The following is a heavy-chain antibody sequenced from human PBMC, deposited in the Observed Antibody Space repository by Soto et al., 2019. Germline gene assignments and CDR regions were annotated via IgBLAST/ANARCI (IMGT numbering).Heavy chain of an antibody. CDR3: AKNPGYYYDSTGYHFDY. Sequence: GGSLRLSCAASEFTFSNYAMSWVRQAPGRGLEWVSAISYGGGTTYYADSVKGRFTISRDNSKNTLYLQMNSLRAEDTAVYYCAKNPGYYYDSTGYHFDYWGQGTLVTVSS. V-gene: IGHV3-23*01. D-gene: IGHD3-22*01. CDR2: ISYGGGTT. CDR1: EFTFSNYA. J-gene: IGHJ4*02.